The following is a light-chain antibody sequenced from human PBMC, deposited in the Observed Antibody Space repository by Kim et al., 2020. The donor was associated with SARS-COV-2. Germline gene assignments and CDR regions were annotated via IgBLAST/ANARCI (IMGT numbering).Light chain of an antibody. CDR1: QSVNNNY. CDR3: QQYGSSPYT. Sequence: IVLTQSPGTLSLSPGERATLSCRASQSVNNNYLAWYQQKPGQAPRLLIYGASNRATGIPDKFSGSGSGTDFTLTISRLEPEDFAVYYCQQYGSSPYTFGQGTKLEI. V-gene: IGKV3-20*01. J-gene: IGKJ2*01. CDR2: GAS.